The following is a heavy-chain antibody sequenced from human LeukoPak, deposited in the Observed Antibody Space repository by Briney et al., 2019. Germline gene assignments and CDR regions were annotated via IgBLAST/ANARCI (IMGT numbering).Heavy chain of an antibody. J-gene: IGHJ2*01. CDR1: GGFISSYY. CDR3: ARRLSGYYDFWSGYYRGGWYFDL. V-gene: IGHV4-59*01. D-gene: IGHD3-3*01. CDR2: IYYSGST. Sequence: SETLSLTCTVSGGFISSYYWSWIRQPPGKGLEWIGYIYYSGSTNYNPSLKSRVTISVDTSKNQFSLKLSSVTAADTAVYYCARRLSGYYDFWSGYYRGGWYFDLWGRGTLVTVSS.